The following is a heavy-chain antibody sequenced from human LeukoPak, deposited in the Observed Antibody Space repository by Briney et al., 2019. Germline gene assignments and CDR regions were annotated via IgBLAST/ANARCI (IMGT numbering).Heavy chain of an antibody. CDR3: ARVNLMTTVTTDYYYGLDV. D-gene: IGHD4-17*01. J-gene: IGHJ6*02. CDR1: GYTFTSYY. V-gene: IGHV1-46*01. CDR2: INPSGGST. Sequence: GASVKVSCKASGYTFTSYYMHWVRQAPGKGLEWMGIINPSGGSTSYAQKFQGRVTMTRDTSTSTVYMELSSLRSEDTAVYYCARVNLMTTVTTDYYYGLDVWGQGTTVTVSS.